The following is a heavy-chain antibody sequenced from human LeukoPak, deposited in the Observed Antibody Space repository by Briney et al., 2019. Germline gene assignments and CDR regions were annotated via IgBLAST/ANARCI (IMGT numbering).Heavy chain of an antibody. J-gene: IGHJ6*02. CDR3: ARDEIGLTGYYGMDV. V-gene: IGHV3-48*04. CDR2: ISSSSSTI. CDR1: GFTFSSYS. Sequence: PGGSLRLSCAASGFTFSSYSMNWVRQAPGKGLEWVSYISSSSSTIYYADSVKGRFTISRDNAKNSLYLQMNSLRAEDTAVYYCARDEIGLTGYYGMDVWGQGTTVTVSS. D-gene: IGHD3-9*01.